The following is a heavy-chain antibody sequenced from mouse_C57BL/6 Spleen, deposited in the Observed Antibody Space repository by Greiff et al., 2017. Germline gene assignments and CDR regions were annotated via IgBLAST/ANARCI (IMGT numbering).Heavy chain of an antibody. V-gene: IGHV1-82*01. D-gene: IGHD2-2*01. Sequence: QVQLQQSGPELVKPGASVKISCKASGYAFSSSWMNWVKQRPGQGLEWIGRIYPGDGDTNYNGKFKGKATLTADKSSSTAYMQLSSLTSEDSAVYFYAGWLGGMDYWGQGTSVTVSS. CDR2: IYPGDGDT. CDR3: AGWLGGMDY. CDR1: GYAFSSSW. J-gene: IGHJ4*01.